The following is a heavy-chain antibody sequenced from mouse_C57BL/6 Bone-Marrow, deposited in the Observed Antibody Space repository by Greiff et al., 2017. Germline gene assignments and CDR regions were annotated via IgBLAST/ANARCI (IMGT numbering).Heavy chain of an antibody. D-gene: IGHD2-4*01. J-gene: IGHJ1*03. Sequence: QVQLQQSGAELARPGASVKLSCKASGYTFTSYGISWVKQRPGQGLEWIGEIYPRSGNTYYNEKFKGKATLTADKSSSTAYMELRSLTSEDSAVYFCARAYGYYDNDISYWYFDVWGTGTTVTVSA. CDR1: GYTFTSYG. CDR2: IYPRSGNT. V-gene: IGHV1-81*01. CDR3: ARAYGYYDNDISYWYFDV.